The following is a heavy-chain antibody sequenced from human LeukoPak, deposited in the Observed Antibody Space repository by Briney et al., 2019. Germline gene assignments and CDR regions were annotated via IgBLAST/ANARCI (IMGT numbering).Heavy chain of an antibody. CDR3: ARGLYYYGSGSYYLYYGMDV. V-gene: IGHV4-39*01. Sequence: SETLSLTCTVSGGSISSSSYYWGWIRQPPGKGLEWIGSIYYSGSTYYNPSLKSRVTISVDTSKNQFSLKLSSVTAADTAVYYCARGLYYYGSGSYYLYYGMDVWGQGTTVTVSS. CDR2: IYYSGST. D-gene: IGHD3-10*01. J-gene: IGHJ6*02. CDR1: GGSISSSSYY.